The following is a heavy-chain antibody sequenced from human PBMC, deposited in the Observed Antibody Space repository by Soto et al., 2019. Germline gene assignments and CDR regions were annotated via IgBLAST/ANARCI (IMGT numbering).Heavy chain of an antibody. Sequence: QVQLVQSGAEVKKPGASVKVSRRASGYTFTAYPLHWVRQAPGQRLEWMGWINAANGDIGYSREFQGRVTITRDTSASTVYMEVSSLTSEDTAVYYCAKKDYYAAGVYHFDHWGQGTLVTVSS. D-gene: IGHD3-10*01. J-gene: IGHJ4*02. CDR3: AKKDYYAAGVYHFDH. V-gene: IGHV1-3*01. CDR2: INAANGDI. CDR1: GYTFTAYP.